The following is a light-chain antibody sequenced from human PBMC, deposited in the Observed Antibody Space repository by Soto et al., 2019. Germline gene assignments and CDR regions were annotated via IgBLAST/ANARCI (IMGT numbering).Light chain of an antibody. CDR2: EVS. V-gene: IGLV2-8*01. CDR3: TSYVGSDIWV. CDR1: SSDVGAYKY. J-gene: IGLJ3*02. Sequence: QSALTQPPSASGSPGQSVTISCTGTSSDVGAYKYVSWYQQYPGKAPKLMIYEVSKRPSGVPDRFSGSKSGNTASLTVSGIQAEDESDYYCTSYVGSDIWVFGGGTTLTVL.